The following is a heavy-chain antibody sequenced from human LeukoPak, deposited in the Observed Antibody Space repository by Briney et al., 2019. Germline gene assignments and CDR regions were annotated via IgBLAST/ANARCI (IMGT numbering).Heavy chain of an antibody. CDR3: ASLATIGSDSFDI. CDR2: INPSGGST. D-gene: IGHD2-2*03. V-gene: IGHV1-46*01. CDR1: GYTFTSYY. J-gene: IGHJ3*02. Sequence: ASVKVSCKASGYTFTSYYMHWVRQAPGQGLEWMGIINPSGGSTSYAQKFQGRVTVTRDTSTSAVYMELSSLRSEDTAVYYCASLATIGSDSFDIWGQGTMVTVSS.